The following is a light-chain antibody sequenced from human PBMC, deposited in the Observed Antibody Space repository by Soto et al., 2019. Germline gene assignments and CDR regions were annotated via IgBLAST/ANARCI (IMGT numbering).Light chain of an antibody. Sequence: DIQLTQSPSSRSASVGDRVTITCRAGQTISDYLNWYQQKPGTAPKLLIYAASTLQSGVPSRFSGSRSGTDFTLTISSLHPEDVATYYCQQTFSAPSITFGQGTRLEIK. CDR2: AAS. CDR1: QTISDY. CDR3: QQTFSAPSIT. J-gene: IGKJ5*01. V-gene: IGKV1-39*01.